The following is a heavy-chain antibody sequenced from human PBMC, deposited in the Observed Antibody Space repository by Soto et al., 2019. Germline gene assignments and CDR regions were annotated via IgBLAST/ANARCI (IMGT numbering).Heavy chain of an antibody. D-gene: IGHD5-12*01. V-gene: IGHV1-18*01. Sequence: QVQLVQTGAEVKKPGASAKVSCKASGYTFTSYGISWVGRSPGQGPEWMGRISAYNGNTNYAQKLQGRVTMTTDTSASTAYRELRSLRSDDTAVYYCARDPPARDGYHYRDAFDIWCQGTMVTVSS. J-gene: IGHJ3*02. CDR1: GYTFTSYG. CDR3: ARDPPARDGYHYRDAFDI. CDR2: ISAYNGNT.